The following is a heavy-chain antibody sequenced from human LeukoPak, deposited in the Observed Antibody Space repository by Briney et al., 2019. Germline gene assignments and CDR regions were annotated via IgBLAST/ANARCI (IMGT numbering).Heavy chain of an antibody. J-gene: IGHJ4*02. D-gene: IGHD3-22*01. CDR3: ARANYDSSGYDQTFDY. CDR1: GFTFSSYA. Sequence: PGGSLRLSCAASGFTFSSYAMHWVRQAPGKGLEWVAVISYDGSNKYYADSVKGRFTISRDNSKNTLYLQMNSLRAEDTAVYYCARANYDSSGYDQTFDYWGQGTLVTVSS. CDR2: ISYDGSNK. V-gene: IGHV3-30*01.